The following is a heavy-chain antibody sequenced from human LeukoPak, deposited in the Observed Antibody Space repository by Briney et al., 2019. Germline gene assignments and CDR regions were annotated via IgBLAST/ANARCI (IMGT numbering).Heavy chain of an antibody. CDR2: VNHSGST. V-gene: IGHV4-34*01. D-gene: IGHD5/OR15-5a*01. J-gene: IGHJ4*02. Sequence: SETLSLTCAVYGGSFSGYYWSWIRQPPGKGLEWIGEVNHSGSTNYNPSLKSRVTISVDTSKNQFSLKLSSVTAADTAVYYCARGRLRQTYWGQGTLVTVPS. CDR1: GGSFSGYY. CDR3: ARGRLRQTY.